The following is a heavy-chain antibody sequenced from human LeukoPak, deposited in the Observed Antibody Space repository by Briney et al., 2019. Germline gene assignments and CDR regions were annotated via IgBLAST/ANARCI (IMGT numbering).Heavy chain of an antibody. J-gene: IGHJ4*02. Sequence: PGRSLRLSCAASGFTFDDYAMHWVRQAPGKGLEWVSGISWNSGSIGYADSVKGRFTISRDNAKNSLYLQMNSLRAEDTALYYCAGLSGGDPYWGQGTPVTVSS. CDR1: GFTFDDYA. CDR2: ISWNSGSI. D-gene: IGHD2-21*01. V-gene: IGHV3-9*01. CDR3: AGLSGGDPY.